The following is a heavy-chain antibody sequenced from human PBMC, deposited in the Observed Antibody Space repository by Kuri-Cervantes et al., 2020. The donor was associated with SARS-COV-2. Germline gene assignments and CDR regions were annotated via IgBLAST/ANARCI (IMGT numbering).Heavy chain of an antibody. CDR1: GGSFSDYY. D-gene: IGHD2-2*03. CDR3: ARVGGFCTSSTCYSRFSWGDYFDS. V-gene: IGHV4-34*01. CDR2: INHSGNT. Sequence: SQTLSLTCAVYGGSFSDYYWSWVRQPPGKGLEWIGEINHSGNTNYDPSLRSRVTISIDTSKNQFSLKLSSVTAADTAVYYCARVGGFCTSSTCYSRFSWGDYFDSWGQGTLVTVSS. J-gene: IGHJ4*02.